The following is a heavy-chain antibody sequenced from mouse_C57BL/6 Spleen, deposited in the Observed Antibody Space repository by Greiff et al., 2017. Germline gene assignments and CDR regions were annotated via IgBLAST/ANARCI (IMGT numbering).Heavy chain of an antibody. Sequence: EVQGVESGGDLVKPGGSLKLSCAASGFTFSSYGMSWVRQTPDKRLEWVATISSCGSYTYYTDSVTGRFTSSRDNAKNTLYLHMSSLKSEDTAMYYCVRGDYYYGSRNWYFDVWGTGTTVTVSS. CDR1: GFTFSSYG. D-gene: IGHD1-1*01. J-gene: IGHJ1*03. CDR2: ISSCGSYT. CDR3: VRGDYYYGSRNWYFDV. V-gene: IGHV5-6*01.